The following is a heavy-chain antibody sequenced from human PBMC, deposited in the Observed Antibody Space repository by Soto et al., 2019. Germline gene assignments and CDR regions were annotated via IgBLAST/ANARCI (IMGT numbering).Heavy chain of an antibody. CDR1: GYTFTSYG. J-gene: IGHJ6*02. CDR3: ARDIVVVPADIGSYYYGMDV. Sequence: ASVKVSCKASGYTFTSYGISWVRQAPGQGLEWMGWISAYNGNTNYAQKLQGRVTMTTDTSTSTAYMELRSLRSDDTAVYYCARDIVVVPADIGSYYYGMDVWGQGNTVTVSS. V-gene: IGHV1-18*01. CDR2: ISAYNGNT. D-gene: IGHD2-2*02.